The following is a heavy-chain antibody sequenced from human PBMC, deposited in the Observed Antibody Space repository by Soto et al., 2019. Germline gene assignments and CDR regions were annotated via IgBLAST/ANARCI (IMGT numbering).Heavy chain of an antibody. CDR3: ARGPSGDKVDY. D-gene: IGHD7-27*01. V-gene: IGHV4-30-4*01. CDR1: GGSISNVNDC. J-gene: IGHJ4*02. CDR2: IYSGGSI. Sequence: QVQLQESGPGLVKPSQTLSLTCIVSGGSISNVNDCWSWIRQRPDKGLEWIGHIYSGGSIYNNPSXTXXVTILVDTSKNQFSLKLSSVSAAATAVYYCARGPSGDKVDYWGQGTLVTVSS.